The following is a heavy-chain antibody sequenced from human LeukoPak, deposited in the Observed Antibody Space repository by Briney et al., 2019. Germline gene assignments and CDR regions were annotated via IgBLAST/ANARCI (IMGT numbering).Heavy chain of an antibody. CDR2: IWYDGSNK. V-gene: IGHV3-33*01. J-gene: IGHJ4*02. Sequence: GGSLRLSCAASGFTFSSYGMHWVRQAPGKGLEWVAVIWYDGSNKYYADSVKGRFTISRDNSKNTLYLQMNSLRAEDTAVYYCAREVGRRSMIVVVTPDYWGQGTLVTVSS. CDR3: AREVGRRSMIVVVTPDY. CDR1: GFTFSSYG. D-gene: IGHD3-22*01.